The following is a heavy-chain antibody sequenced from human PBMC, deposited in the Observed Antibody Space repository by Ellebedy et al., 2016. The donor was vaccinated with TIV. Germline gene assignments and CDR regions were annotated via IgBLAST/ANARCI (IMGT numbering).Heavy chain of an antibody. D-gene: IGHD3-22*01. J-gene: IGHJ4*02. CDR3: AKDLGDRLRHYYDSSGYDY. Sequence: GESLKISCAASGFTVSSSYMTWVRQGPGKGLEWVSVVYSGSTYYADSVKGRFTISRDNSKSTLSLQMNSLRAEDTAVYYCAKDLGDRLRHYYDSSGYDYWGQGTLVTVSS. CDR2: VYSGST. V-gene: IGHV3-53*01. CDR1: GFTVSSSY.